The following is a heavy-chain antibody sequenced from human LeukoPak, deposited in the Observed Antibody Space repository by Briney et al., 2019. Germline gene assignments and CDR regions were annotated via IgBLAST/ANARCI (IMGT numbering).Heavy chain of an antibody. CDR2: INPSGGST. CDR1: GYTFTSYY. V-gene: IGHV1-46*01. CDR3: VRDYFCSGGTCDDCFDP. J-gene: IGHJ5*02. Sequence: ASVKVSCKASGYTFTSYYMHWVRQAPGQGLEWMGIINPSGGSTSYAQKFQGRVTMTRDTSTSTVYMELSSLRSEDTAVYYCVRDYFCSGGTCDDCFDPWGQGTLVTVSS. D-gene: IGHD2-15*01.